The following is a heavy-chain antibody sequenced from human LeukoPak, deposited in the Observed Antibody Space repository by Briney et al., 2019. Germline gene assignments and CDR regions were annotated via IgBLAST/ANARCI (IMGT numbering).Heavy chain of an antibody. D-gene: IGHD3-22*01. V-gene: IGHV3-23*01. Sequence: GGSLRLSCAASGFSFSSYAMTWDRQAPAKGLEWVSAISGSGGSTYYADSVKGRFTISRDNSKTTLYLHMNSLKSENAAVYSVSKVDIYDSCGNFHWGQGTLVTVSS. CDR3: SKVDIYDSCGNFH. CDR1: GFSFSSYA. CDR2: ISGSGGST. J-gene: IGHJ4*02.